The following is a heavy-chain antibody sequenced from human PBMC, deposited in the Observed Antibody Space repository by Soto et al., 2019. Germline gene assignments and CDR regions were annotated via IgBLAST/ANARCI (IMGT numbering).Heavy chain of an antibody. CDR3: TRAGRYSYDNWCDP. Sequence: GGSLRLSCAASGFTFTNYWMHWVRQAPGKGLVWVSYINSDGSNTNYADSVKGRFTISRDNAKNTLYLQMNSLRAEDTALYYCTRAGRYSYDNWCDPWGQGTLVTVSS. CDR1: GFTFTNYW. J-gene: IGHJ5*02. D-gene: IGHD5-18*01. V-gene: IGHV3-74*01. CDR2: INSDGSNT.